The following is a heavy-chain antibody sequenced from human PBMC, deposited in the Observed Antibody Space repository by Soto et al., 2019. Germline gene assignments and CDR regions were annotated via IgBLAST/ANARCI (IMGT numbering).Heavy chain of an antibody. Sequence: ASVKVSCKASGGTFSSYAISWVRQAPGQGLEWMGGIIPILGIANYAQKFQGRVTITADKSTSTAYMELSSLRSEDTAVYYCARGGTTVTTLEYYFDDWGQGTLVTVSS. CDR2: IIPILGIA. CDR1: GGTFSSYA. CDR3: ARGGTTVTTLEYYFDD. V-gene: IGHV1-69*10. D-gene: IGHD4-4*01. J-gene: IGHJ4*02.